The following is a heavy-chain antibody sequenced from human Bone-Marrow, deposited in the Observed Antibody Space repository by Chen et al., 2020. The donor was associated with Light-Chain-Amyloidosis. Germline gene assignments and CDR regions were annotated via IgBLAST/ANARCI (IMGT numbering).Heavy chain of an antibody. Sequence: QVQLVQSWAEVKKPGSWVKVSCKASGEPLSSDAISWVRQAPGQGLEWVGRIIPMLESTKYAQKFLGRVAITADRSTRTSHLEMTGLTFEDTAIYYCASAPPTTFNVYAMDVWGQGTTVVVSS. CDR2: IIPMLEST. D-gene: IGHD3-3*02. V-gene: IGHV1-69*04. J-gene: IGHJ6*02. CDR3: ASAPPTTFNVYAMDV. CDR1: GEPLSSDA.